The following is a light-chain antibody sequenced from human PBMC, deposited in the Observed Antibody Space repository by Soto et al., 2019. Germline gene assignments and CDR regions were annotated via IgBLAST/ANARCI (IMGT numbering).Light chain of an antibody. CDR3: QHSRTSPPST. CDR2: GAS. V-gene: IGKV3-20*01. Sequence: PGERATLSCRASQSVSSSQLAWFQQKPGQAPRLLIYGASSRTSGTPDRFSGSGSCTDFTLTISRLEPEDFAVYYCQHSRTSPPSTFGQWTKVEV. CDR1: QSVSSSQ. J-gene: IGKJ1*01.